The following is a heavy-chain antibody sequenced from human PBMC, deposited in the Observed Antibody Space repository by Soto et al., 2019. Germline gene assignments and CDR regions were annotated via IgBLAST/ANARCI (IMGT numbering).Heavy chain of an antibody. CDR1: GGSISSSSYY. D-gene: IGHD3-3*01. CDR3: ASTYYDFWSGYYIFDY. J-gene: IGHJ4*02. CDR2: IYYSGST. V-gene: IGHV4-39*01. Sequence: PSETLSLTCTVSGGSISSSSYYWGWIRQPPGKGLEWIGSIYYSGSTYYNPSLKSRVTISVDTSKNQFSLKLSSVTAADTAVYYCASTYYDFWSGYYIFDYWGQGTLVTVSS.